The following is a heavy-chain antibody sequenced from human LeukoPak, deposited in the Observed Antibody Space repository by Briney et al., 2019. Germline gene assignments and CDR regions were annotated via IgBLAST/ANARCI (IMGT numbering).Heavy chain of an antibody. CDR2: VSFSGRT. V-gene: IGHV4-59*08. J-gene: IGHJ3*02. CDR3: ARHVYGDAFDI. D-gene: IGHD5/OR15-5a*01. Sequence: SETLSLICTVSGGSIISNSWSWIRQPPGKGLECIGYVSFSGRTNYNPSLKSRVTMSIDTSKNQFSLRLTSVTAADTAVYHCARHVYGDAFDIWGQGTMVTVSS. CDR1: GGSIISNS.